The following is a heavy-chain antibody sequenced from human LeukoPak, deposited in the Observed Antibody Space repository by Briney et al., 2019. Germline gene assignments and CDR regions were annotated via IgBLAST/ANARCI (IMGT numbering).Heavy chain of an antibody. CDR2: INHSGST. CDR3: ARGLVVPAATRYWYFDL. CDR1: GGSFSGYY. J-gene: IGHJ2*01. V-gene: IGHV4-34*01. Sequence: PSETLSLTCAVYGGSFSGYYWSWIRQPPGKGLEWIGEINHSGSTNYNSSLKSRVTMSVDTSKNQFSLKPSSVTAADTAVYYCARGLVVPAATRYWYFDLWGRGTLVTVSS. D-gene: IGHD2-2*01.